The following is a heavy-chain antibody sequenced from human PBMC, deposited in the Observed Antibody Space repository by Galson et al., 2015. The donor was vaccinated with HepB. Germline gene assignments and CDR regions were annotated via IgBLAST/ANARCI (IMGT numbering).Heavy chain of an antibody. D-gene: IGHD4-17*01. Sequence: SLRLSCATSGFTFSSYAMSWVRQAPGKGLEWVSAISGSGGSTYYADSVKGRFTISRDNSKNTLYLQMNSLRAEDTAVYYCAKAGFDYGAPRWGQGTLVTVSS. J-gene: IGHJ4*02. CDR1: GFTFSSYA. V-gene: IGHV3-23*01. CDR3: AKAGFDYGAPR. CDR2: ISGSGGST.